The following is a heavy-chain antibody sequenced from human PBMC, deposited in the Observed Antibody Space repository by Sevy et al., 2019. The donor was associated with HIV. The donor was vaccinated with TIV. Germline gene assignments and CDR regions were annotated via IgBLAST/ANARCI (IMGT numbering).Heavy chain of an antibody. CDR2: INAGNGNT. CDR3: AREAGRFGGDYYYYMDV. CDR1: GYTFTSYA. Sequence: ASVKVSCKASGYTFTSYAMHWVRQAPGQRLEWMGWINAGNGNTKYSQKFQGRVTITRDTSACTAYMELSSRRSEDTAGYYCAREAGRFGGDYYYYMDVWGKGTTVTVSS. J-gene: IGHJ6*03. V-gene: IGHV1-3*01. D-gene: IGHD3-10*01.